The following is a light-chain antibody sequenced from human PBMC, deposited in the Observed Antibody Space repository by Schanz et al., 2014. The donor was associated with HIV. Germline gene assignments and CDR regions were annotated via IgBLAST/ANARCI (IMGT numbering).Light chain of an antibody. Sequence: EIVLTQSPATLSLSPGEKVTLSCRASQSVSKNLAWYQQKPGQAPRLLIFGASIRATGIPDRFSGSGSGTDFTLTISRLEPEDFAVYYCQHYGDSSWTFGQGTKVEI. CDR2: GAS. J-gene: IGKJ1*01. V-gene: IGKV3-20*01. CDR3: QHYGDSSWT. CDR1: QSVSKN.